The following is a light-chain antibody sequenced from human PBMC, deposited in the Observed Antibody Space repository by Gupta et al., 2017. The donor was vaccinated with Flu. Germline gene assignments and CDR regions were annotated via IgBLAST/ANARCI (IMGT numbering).Light chain of an antibody. J-gene: IGLJ3*02. CDR2: DDR. V-gene: IGLV3-21*02. CDR1: NIGSKS. Sequence: QTATITGTGANIGSKSVHWYQPKPGQAPVLVVYDDRHRPSGIPERFSGSNSGTTATLTISRVAAGDEADYYCQVWDSRTDHRVFGGGTKLTVL. CDR3: QVWDSRTDHRV.